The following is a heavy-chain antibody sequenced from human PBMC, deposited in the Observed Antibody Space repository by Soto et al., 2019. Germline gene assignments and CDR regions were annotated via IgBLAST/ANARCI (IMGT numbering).Heavy chain of an antibody. CDR2: ISAYNGNT. V-gene: IGHV1-18*01. CDR1: GYTFTSYG. J-gene: IGHJ6*02. Sequence: QVQLVQSGAEVKKPGASVKVSCKASGYTFTSYGISWVRQAPGQGLEWMGWISAYNGNTNYAQKLQGRVTMTTDTSTSPAYMELRSLRSDDTAVYYCARDYSSGWYPSYYYYYGMDVWGQGTTVTVSS. D-gene: IGHD6-19*01. CDR3: ARDYSSGWYPSYYYYYGMDV.